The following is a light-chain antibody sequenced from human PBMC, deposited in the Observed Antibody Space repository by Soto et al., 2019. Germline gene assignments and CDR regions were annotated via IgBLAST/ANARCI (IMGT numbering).Light chain of an antibody. CDR1: QAIGSA. CDR2: HAS. V-gene: IGKV1D-13*01. Sequence: AIQLTQSPSSLPASVGDRVTITCRASQAIGSALVWYQQRPGEPPRLLIYHASSLETGVPLRFSGSGSGTDFTLTISSLQPEDLGSYYCQQFIESPPTFGQGTKLE. J-gene: IGKJ2*01. CDR3: QQFIESPPT.